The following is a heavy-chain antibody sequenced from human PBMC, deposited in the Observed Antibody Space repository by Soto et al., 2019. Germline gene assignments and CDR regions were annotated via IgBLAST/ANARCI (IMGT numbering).Heavy chain of an antibody. CDR3: AHSSYYYGSGSYYYYFDY. CDR1: GFSHSTCSVG. Sequence: TLKEWGPTLEKPTQPLTLTCPFCGFSHSTCSVGVVWLRPPPGDALVGRALIYWDDDKRYSPSLKSRLTITKDTSKNQVVLTMTNMDPVDTATYYCAHSSYYYGSGSYYYYFDYWGQGTLVTVSS. D-gene: IGHD3-10*01. J-gene: IGHJ4*02. CDR2: IYWDDDK. V-gene: IGHV2-5*02.